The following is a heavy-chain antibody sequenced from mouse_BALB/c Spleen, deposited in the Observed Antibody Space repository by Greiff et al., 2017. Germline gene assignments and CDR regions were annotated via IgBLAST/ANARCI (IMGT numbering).Heavy chain of an antibody. V-gene: IGHV14-3*02. CDR1: GFTIKDTY. D-gene: IGHD1-1*01. CDR2: IDPANGNT. CDR3: ARGDYYGSSYVYFDY. J-gene: IGHJ2*01. Sequence: DVQLQESGAELVKPGASVKLSCTASGFTIKDTYMHWVKQRPEQGLEWIGRIDPANGNTKYDPKFQGKATITADTSSNTAYLQLSSLTSEDTAVYYCARGDYYGSSYVYFDYWGQGTTLTVSA.